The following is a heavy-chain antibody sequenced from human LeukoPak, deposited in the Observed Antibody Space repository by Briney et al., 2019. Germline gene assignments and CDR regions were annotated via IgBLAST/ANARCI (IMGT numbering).Heavy chain of an antibody. Sequence: SETLSLTCAVYGGSFSGYYWSWIRQPPGKGLEWIGEINHSGSTNYNPSLKSRVTISVDTSKNQFSLKLSSVTAADTAVYYCARTHKEWGQGTLVTVSP. CDR3: ARTHKE. V-gene: IGHV4-34*01. CDR1: GGSFSGYY. J-gene: IGHJ4*02. CDR2: INHSGST.